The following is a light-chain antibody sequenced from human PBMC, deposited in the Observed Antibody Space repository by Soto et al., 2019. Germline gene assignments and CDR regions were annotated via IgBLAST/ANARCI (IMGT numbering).Light chain of an antibody. Sequence: QLVLTQSPSASASLGASVKLTCTLSSGHSTYAIAWLQQQPEKGPRYLMKLNSDGSHMKGAGIPDRFSGSSSGAERYLTISSLQSEDEADYHCQTWGTGFQVFGGGTKLTVL. CDR3: QTWGTGFQV. CDR2: LNSDGSH. V-gene: IGLV4-69*01. J-gene: IGLJ3*02. CDR1: SGHSTYA.